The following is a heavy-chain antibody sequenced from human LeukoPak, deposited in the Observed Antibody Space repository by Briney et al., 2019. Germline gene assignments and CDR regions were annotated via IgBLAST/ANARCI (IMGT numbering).Heavy chain of an antibody. J-gene: IGHJ4*02. CDR3: AAGSYYPIDY. V-gene: IGHV4-59*01. Sequence: HSETLSPTCTVSGGSISSYYWSWIRQPPGKGLEWIGYIYYSGSTNYNPSLKSRVTISVDTSKNQFSLKLSSVTAADTAVYYCAAGSYYPIDYWGQGTLVTVSS. CDR2: IYYSGST. CDR1: GGSISSYY. D-gene: IGHD3-10*01.